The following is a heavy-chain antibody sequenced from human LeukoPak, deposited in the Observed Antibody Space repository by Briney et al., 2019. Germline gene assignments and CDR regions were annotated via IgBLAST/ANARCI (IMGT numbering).Heavy chain of an antibody. CDR1: GGSISSGSYY. D-gene: IGHD1-26*01. CDR2: IYTSGST. CDR3: ARVVVGAITRLNWFDP. J-gene: IGHJ5*02. Sequence: SETLSLTCTVSGGSISSGSYYWSWIRRPAGKGLEWIGRIYTSGSTNYNPSLKSRVTISVDTSKNQFSLKLSSVTAADTAVYYCARVVVGAITRLNWFDPWGQGTLVTVSS. V-gene: IGHV4-61*02.